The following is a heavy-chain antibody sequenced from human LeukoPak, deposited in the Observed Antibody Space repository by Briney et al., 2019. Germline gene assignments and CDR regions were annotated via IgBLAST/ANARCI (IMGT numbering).Heavy chain of an antibody. CDR3: ARTKEMATISYFDS. D-gene: IGHD5-24*01. CDR2: ISNSGSTK. J-gene: IGHJ4*02. V-gene: IGHV3-48*03. CDR1: GFTFSSYE. Sequence: GGSLRLSCAASGFTFSSYEMNWIRQAPGKGLEWISYISNSGSTKYYADSVRGRFTISRDNAKNSLYLQMNSLRAEDTAVYYCARTKEMATISYFDSWGQGTLVTVSS.